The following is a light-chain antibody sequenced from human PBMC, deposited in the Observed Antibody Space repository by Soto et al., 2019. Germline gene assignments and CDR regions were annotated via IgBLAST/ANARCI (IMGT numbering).Light chain of an antibody. J-gene: IGKJ3*01. CDR2: GAS. Sequence: EMVMTQSPATLSVSPGESATLSCRASQSVSSNLAWYQQKPGQAPRLLICGASTRATGIPARFSGSGSGTEFTLTISSLQSEDFAVYYCQQYNNWPPFTFGPGTKVDIK. V-gene: IGKV3-15*01. CDR3: QQYNNWPPFT. CDR1: QSVSSN.